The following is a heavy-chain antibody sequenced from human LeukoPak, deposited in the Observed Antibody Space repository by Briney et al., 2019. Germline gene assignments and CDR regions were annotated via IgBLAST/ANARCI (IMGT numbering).Heavy chain of an antibody. D-gene: IGHD6-6*01. Sequence: GGSLRLSCAASGFTVSSNYMNWVRQAPGKGLEWISYIHSSGSVIHYADSVKGRFTISRDNAKKSLYLQMNNLRAADTAVYYCAREAPDAFDVWGQGTLVTVSS. J-gene: IGHJ3*01. CDR3: AREAPDAFDV. V-gene: IGHV3-48*03. CDR2: IHSSGSVI. CDR1: GFTVSSNY.